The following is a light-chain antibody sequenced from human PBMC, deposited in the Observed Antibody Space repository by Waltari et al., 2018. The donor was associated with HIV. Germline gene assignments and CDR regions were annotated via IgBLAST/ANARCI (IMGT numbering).Light chain of an antibody. CDR2: DVS. CDR3: SSYAGSNNLL. J-gene: IGLJ2*01. V-gene: IGLV2-8*01. Sequence: QSALTQPTSASGSPGQPVTISSTGTSSDVGSYNYVSWYHQHPGKAPRLIIYDVSQRPSGVPDRFSGSKSGNTASLTVSGLQAEDEADYYCSSYAGSNNLLFGGGTKLTVL. CDR1: SSDVGSYNY.